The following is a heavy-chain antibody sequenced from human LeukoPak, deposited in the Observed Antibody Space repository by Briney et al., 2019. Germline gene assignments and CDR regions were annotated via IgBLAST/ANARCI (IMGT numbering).Heavy chain of an antibody. CDR2: ISASGGT. CDR1: GGSISTYY. CDR3: ARSPHNSAWYEKWFDP. V-gene: IGHV4-4*08. J-gene: IGHJ5*02. Sequence: PSETLSLTCTVSGGSISTYYWSWIRHSPGKGLEWIADISASGGTNYNPSLESRVTVSIDPSKNQFSLKLSSVTAADTAVFYCARSPHNSAWYEKWFDPWGQGTLVTVSS. D-gene: IGHD6-19*01.